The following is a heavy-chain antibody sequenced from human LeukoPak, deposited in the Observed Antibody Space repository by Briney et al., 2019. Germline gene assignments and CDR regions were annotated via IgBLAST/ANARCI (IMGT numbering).Heavy chain of an antibody. D-gene: IGHD5-24*01. CDR1: GGSFSGYY. Sequence: SETLSLTCAVYGGSFSGYYWSWIRQPPGKGLEWIGEINHSGSTNYNPSLKSRVTISVDTSKNQFSLKLSSVTAADTAVYYCARGLRESYYYYMDVWGKGTTVTVSS. CDR2: INHSGST. CDR3: ARGLRESYYYYMDV. V-gene: IGHV4-34*01. J-gene: IGHJ6*03.